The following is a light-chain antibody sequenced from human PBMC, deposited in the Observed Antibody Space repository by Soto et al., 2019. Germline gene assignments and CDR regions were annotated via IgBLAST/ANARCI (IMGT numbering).Light chain of an antibody. CDR1: SSNIGAGYD. Sequence: QSMLTQPPSVSGAPGQRVTISCTGSSSNIGAGYDVHWYQQLPGTAPKLLIYGNSNRPSGVPDRFSGSKSGTSASLAITGLQGEDEADYYCQSYDSSLSGSRVFGGGTKLTVL. CDR2: GNS. V-gene: IGLV1-40*01. J-gene: IGLJ2*01. CDR3: QSYDSSLSGSRV.